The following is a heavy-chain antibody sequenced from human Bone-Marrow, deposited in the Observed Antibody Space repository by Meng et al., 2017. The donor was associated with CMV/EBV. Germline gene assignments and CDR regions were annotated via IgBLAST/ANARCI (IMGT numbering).Heavy chain of an antibody. V-gene: IGHV3-48*04. D-gene: IGHD1-14*01. J-gene: IGHJ4*02. CDR3: ARANNLDS. Sequence: GESLKISCAASGFTFSSYSMNWVRQAPGKGLEWVSYISSSSSTIYYADSVKGRFTISRDNAKNSLHLQMNSLRVEDTAVYYCARANNLDSWGQGTLVTVSS. CDR2: ISSSSSTI. CDR1: GFTFSSYS.